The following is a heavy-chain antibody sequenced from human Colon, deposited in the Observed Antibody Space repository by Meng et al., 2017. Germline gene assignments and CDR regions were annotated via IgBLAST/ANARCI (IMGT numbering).Heavy chain of an antibody. V-gene: IGHV1-18*01. CDR2: ISTYDDNT. J-gene: IGHJ4*02. CDR1: GYTFTTYG. Sequence: QVQLVQSGAEVKKPGASVKVSCKASGYTFTTYGISWMRQAPGQGLEWMGWISTYDDNTNYVEKFRGRVTMTTDISTSTAYMELRSLRSDDTAVYYCARDNPGDYVWDYWGQGTLVTVSS. D-gene: IGHD4-17*01. CDR3: ARDNPGDYVWDY.